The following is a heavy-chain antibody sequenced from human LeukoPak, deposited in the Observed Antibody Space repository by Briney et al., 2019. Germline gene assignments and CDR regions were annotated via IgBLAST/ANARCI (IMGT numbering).Heavy chain of an antibody. D-gene: IGHD1-26*01. J-gene: IGHJ4*02. V-gene: IGHV3-21*01. CDR1: GFTFSSYS. CDR2: VSSSSSYI. Sequence: GGSLRLSCAASGFTFSSYSMNWVRQAPGKGLEWVSSVSSSSSYIYYADSVKGRFTISRDNAKNSLYLQMNSLRAEVTAVYYCARESRRVGEGDFDFWGQGTLVTVSS. CDR3: ARESRRVGEGDFDF.